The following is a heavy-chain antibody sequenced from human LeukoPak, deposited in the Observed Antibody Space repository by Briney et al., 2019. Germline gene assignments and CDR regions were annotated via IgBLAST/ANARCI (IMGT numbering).Heavy chain of an antibody. CDR3: AKEGGPYDILTGLLD. Sequence: AGGSLRLSCAASGFIFSSYGMNWVRQAPGKGLEWVAFIRYDGSNKYYADSVKGRFTISRDNSKNTLYLQMNSLRAEDTAVYYCAKEGGPYDILTGLLDWGQGTLVTVSS. CDR1: GFIFSSYG. CDR2: IRYDGSNK. V-gene: IGHV3-30*02. D-gene: IGHD3-9*01. J-gene: IGHJ4*02.